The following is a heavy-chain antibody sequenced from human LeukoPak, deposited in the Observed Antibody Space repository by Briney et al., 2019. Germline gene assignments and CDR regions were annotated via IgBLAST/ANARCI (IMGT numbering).Heavy chain of an antibody. J-gene: IGHJ4*02. CDR3: AKILGTQTMIVVVIDPYFDY. CDR1: GYTFTSYY. D-gene: IGHD3-22*01. CDR2: INPSGGST. Sequence: ASVKVSCKASGYTFTSYYMHWVRQAPGQGLEWMGIINPSGGSTSYAQKFQGRVTMTRDTSTSTVYMELSSLRSEDTAVYYCAKILGTQTMIVVVIDPYFDYWGQGTLVTVSS. V-gene: IGHV1-46*01.